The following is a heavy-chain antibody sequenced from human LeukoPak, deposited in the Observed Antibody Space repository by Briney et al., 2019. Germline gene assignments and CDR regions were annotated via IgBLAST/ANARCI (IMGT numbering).Heavy chain of an antibody. V-gene: IGHV1-69*04. CDR2: IIPILGIA. Sequence: SVKVSCKASGGTFSSYAISWVRQAPGQGLEWMGRIIPILGIANYAQKFQGRVTITADKSTSTAYMELSRLRSDDTAVYYCARAGVAVAVNDAFDIWGQGTMVTVSS. CDR3: ARAGVAVAVNDAFDI. J-gene: IGHJ3*02. CDR1: GGTFSSYA. D-gene: IGHD6-19*01.